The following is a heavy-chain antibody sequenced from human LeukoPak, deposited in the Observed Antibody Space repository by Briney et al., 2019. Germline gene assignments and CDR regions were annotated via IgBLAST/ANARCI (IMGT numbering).Heavy chain of an antibody. CDR2: IQYDGSNK. D-gene: IGHD2-21*02. CDR3: AKDLTVTDDN. V-gene: IGHV3-30*02. J-gene: IGHJ4*02. CDR1: GFTFRAYA. Sequence: GGSLRLSCAASGFTFRAYAMSWVRQAPGKGLEWVAFIQYDGSNKYYADSVKGRFTISRDNSKNTLYLQMNSLRVEDTAVYYCAKDLTVTDDNWGQGTLVTVSS.